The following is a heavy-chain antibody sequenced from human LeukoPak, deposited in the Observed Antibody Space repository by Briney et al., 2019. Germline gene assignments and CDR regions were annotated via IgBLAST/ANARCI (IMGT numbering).Heavy chain of an antibody. J-gene: IGHJ4*02. CDR3: ARGGDTSNWYPGYFDY. CDR2: IKSDGSST. D-gene: IGHD6-13*01. V-gene: IGHV3-74*01. Sequence: AGGSLRLSCAASGFTFSNYWMHWVRQAPGKGPVWVSRIKSDGSSTRFADSVQGRFTISRDNGKNTVYLQMNSLRAEDTAVYYCARGGDTSNWYPGYFDYWGQGALVTVSS. CDR1: GFTFSNYW.